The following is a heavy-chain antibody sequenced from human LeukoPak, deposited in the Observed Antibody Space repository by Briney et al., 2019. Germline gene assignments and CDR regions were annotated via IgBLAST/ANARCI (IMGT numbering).Heavy chain of an antibody. Sequence: SETLSLTCTVSGGSISSSSYYWGWIRQPPGKGLEWIGSIYYSGSTYYNPSLKSRVTISVDTSKNQFSLKLSPVTAADTAVYYCARHSYSSGWYSDYWGQGTLVTVSS. CDR1: GGSISSSSYY. J-gene: IGHJ4*02. V-gene: IGHV4-39*01. CDR3: ARHSYSSGWYSDY. CDR2: IYYSGST. D-gene: IGHD6-19*01.